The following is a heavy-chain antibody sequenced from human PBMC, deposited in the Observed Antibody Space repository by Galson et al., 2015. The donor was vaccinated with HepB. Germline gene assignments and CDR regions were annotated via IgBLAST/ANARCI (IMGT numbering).Heavy chain of an antibody. CDR3: EREGVPEAGFGMDA. CDR2: IWQDGRTA. J-gene: IGHJ6*02. V-gene: IGHV3-33*08. D-gene: IGHD6-13*01. Sequence: SLRLSCEASGFTFNIYAMQWVRQTPDKGLEWLAIIWQDGRTAYYADSVNRRSIISRDNSQNTIHFQLNSRTVEDAATYYCEREGVPEAGFGMDAWGQGTTVVVSS. CDR1: GFTFNIYA.